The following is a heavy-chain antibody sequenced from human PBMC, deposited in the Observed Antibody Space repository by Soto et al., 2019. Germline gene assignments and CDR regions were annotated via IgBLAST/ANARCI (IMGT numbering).Heavy chain of an antibody. CDR3: AKDRYSSSAYYYYGMDA. D-gene: IGHD6-6*01. Sequence: PGGSLRLSCAASGFTFDDYAMHWVRQVPGKGLEWVSGINWNSGSIGYGDSVKGRFTISRDNAKNSLYLQMNRLRAEDTALYYCAKDRYSSSAYYYYGMDAWGQGTTVTVSS. CDR2: INWNSGSI. J-gene: IGHJ6*02. V-gene: IGHV3-9*01. CDR1: GFTFDDYA.